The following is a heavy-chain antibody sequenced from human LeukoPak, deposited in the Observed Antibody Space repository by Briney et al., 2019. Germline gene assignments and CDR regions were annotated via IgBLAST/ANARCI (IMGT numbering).Heavy chain of an antibody. D-gene: IGHD6-19*01. Sequence: GGSLRLSCAASGFTFSDYYMSWIRQAPGKGLEWVSYISSGSTIYYADSVKGRFTISRDNAKNSLYLQMNSLRAEDTAVYYCAREQQWLAWGQGTLVTVSS. V-gene: IGHV3-11*04. J-gene: IGHJ5*02. CDR3: AREQQWLA. CDR2: ISSGSTI. CDR1: GFTFSDYY.